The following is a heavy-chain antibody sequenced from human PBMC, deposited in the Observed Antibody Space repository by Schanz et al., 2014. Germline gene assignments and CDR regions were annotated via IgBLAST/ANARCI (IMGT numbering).Heavy chain of an antibody. CDR1: GYTFTSYY. CDR2: INPSGGST. V-gene: IGHV1-46*03. Sequence: QVQLVQSGAEVKKPGASVKVSCEASGYTFTSYYMHWVRQAPGQGLEWMGIINPSGGSTSYAQKFLGRVAMTRNTSTITVFMDLSGVDTEVSSVACGARNSEAAAGCDYWGQGTLVTVSS. CDR3: ARNSEAAAGCDY. J-gene: IGHJ4*02. D-gene: IGHD6-13*01.